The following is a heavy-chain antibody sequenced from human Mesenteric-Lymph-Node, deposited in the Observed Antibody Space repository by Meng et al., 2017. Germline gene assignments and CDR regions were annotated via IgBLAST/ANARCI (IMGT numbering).Heavy chain of an antibody. D-gene: IGHD3-3*01. V-gene: IGHV3-7*01. Sequence: GESLKISCAASGFTFSSHWMTWVRQAPGKGLEWVGNINQDGSAKYFVDSVKGRFTISRDNAKNSLYLQMNSLRAEDTAVYYCARVLVVGYYRTGYLLDQWGQGTLVTGSS. J-gene: IGHJ5*02. CDR3: ARVLVVGYYRTGYLLDQ. CDR1: GFTFSSHW. CDR2: INQDGSAK.